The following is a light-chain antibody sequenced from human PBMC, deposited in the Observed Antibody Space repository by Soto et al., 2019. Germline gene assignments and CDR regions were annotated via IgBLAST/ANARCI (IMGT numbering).Light chain of an antibody. J-gene: IGKJ4*01. V-gene: IGKV1-27*01. CDR3: QKYNSAPLT. CDR2: AAS. Sequence: IQMTQSPSSLSASVGDRVTITCRASQGIRIDLGWYQQKPGKAPKLLIYAASTLQAGVPSRFSGSGSGTDFTLTISSLQPEDVAAYYCQKYNSAPLTFGGGTKVDIK. CDR1: QGIRID.